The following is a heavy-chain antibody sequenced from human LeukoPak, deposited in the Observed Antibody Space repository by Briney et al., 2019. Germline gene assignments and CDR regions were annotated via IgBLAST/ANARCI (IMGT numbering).Heavy chain of an antibody. CDR2: TSSDLNVK. D-gene: IGHD3-10*01. J-gene: IGHJ4*02. CDR1: GFTFRNYV. CDR3: AREGYYGSGSPPSLYFDY. Sequence: PGGSRGLSCAASGFTFRNYVIHWVRQAPGKGLEWVAVTSSDLNVKLYADSVKGRFTISRDNSRSTLYLQMNSLRPEDTAIYYCAREGYYGSGSPPSLYFDYWGQGTLVTVSS. V-gene: IGHV3-30-3*01.